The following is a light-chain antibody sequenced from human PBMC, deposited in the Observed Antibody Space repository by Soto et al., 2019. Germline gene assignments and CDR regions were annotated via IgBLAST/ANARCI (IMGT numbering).Light chain of an antibody. Sequence: QSALTQPPSASGSPGQSVTISCTGTSSDVGGYNYVSWYQQYPGKAPKIMIYEVSERPSGVPVRFSGSKSGNTASLTVSGLLAEDEADYYCSSYAGTNNLVFGGGTKLTVL. J-gene: IGLJ3*02. V-gene: IGLV2-8*01. CDR2: EVS. CDR1: SSDVGGYNY. CDR3: SSYAGTNNLV.